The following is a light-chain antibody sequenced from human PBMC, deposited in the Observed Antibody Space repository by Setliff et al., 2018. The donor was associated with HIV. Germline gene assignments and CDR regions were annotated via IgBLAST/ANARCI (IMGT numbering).Light chain of an antibody. CDR3: TSFTNSDSHYV. CDR2: EVN. J-gene: IGLJ1*01. Sequence: QSVLAQPASVSGSPGQSITISCAGTSSDVGGFNYVSWYQQHPGKAPKLILYEVNRRPSGVSNRLSGSKSGSTASLTISGLQADDEADYYCTSFTNSDSHYVFGSGTKVTVL. CDR1: SSDVGGFNY. V-gene: IGLV2-14*01.